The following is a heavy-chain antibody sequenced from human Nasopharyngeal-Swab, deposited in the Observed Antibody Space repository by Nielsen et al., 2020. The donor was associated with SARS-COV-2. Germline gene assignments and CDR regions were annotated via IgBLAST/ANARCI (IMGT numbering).Heavy chain of an antibody. D-gene: IGHD3-22*01. CDR1: GYTFSSYA. Sequence: SVKVSCKASGYTFSSYAISWVRQAPGQGLEWMGWIIPIFGTANYAQKFQGRVTITADESTSTAYMELSSLRSEDTAVYYCAKRYYDGSYGMDVWGQGTTVTVSS. CDR2: IIPIFGTA. CDR3: AKRYYDGSYGMDV. J-gene: IGHJ6*02. V-gene: IGHV1-69*13.